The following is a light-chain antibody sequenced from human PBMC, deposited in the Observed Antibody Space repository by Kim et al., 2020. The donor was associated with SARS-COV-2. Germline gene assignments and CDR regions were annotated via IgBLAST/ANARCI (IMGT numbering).Light chain of an antibody. CDR2: GAS. CDR1: QSIRSNS. Sequence: SPGERATHTSGAIQSIRSNSLAWYQQKPCQAPRRLVYGASTSASGIPDRCSGSGSGTDFTLTISSLEPDDFAVYYCQQYSTSPLTFGGGTKVDIK. CDR3: QQYSTSPLT. J-gene: IGKJ4*01. V-gene: IGKV3-20*01.